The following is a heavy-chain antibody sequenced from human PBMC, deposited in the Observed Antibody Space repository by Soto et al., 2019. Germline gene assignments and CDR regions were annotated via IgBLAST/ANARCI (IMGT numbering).Heavy chain of an antibody. CDR3: ATRGPNYYDSSGYSDY. CDR1: GFTFSSYA. J-gene: IGHJ4*02. V-gene: IGHV3-23*01. D-gene: IGHD3-22*01. Sequence: PGGSLRLSCAASGFTFSSYAMSWVRQAPGKGLEWVSAISGSGGSTYYADSVKGRFTISRDNSKNTLYLQMNSLRAEDTAVYYCATRGPNYYDSSGYSDYWGQGTLVTVSS. CDR2: ISGSGGST.